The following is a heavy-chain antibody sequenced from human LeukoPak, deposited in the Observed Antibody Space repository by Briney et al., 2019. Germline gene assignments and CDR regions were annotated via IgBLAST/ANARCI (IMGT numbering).Heavy chain of an antibody. CDR1: GGSFSGYY. CDR2: INHSGST. Sequence: SETLSLTCAVYGGSFSGYYWSWIRQPPGKGLEWIGEINHSGSTNCNPSLKSRVTISVDTSKNQFSLKLSSVTAADTAVYYCARAYSSGWYVGVGDYWGQGTLVTVSS. V-gene: IGHV4-34*01. D-gene: IGHD6-19*01. CDR3: ARAYSSGWYVGVGDY. J-gene: IGHJ4*02.